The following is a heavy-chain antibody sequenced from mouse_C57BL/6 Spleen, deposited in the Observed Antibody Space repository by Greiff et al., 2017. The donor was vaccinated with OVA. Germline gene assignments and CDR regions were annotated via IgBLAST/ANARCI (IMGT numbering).Heavy chain of an antibody. V-gene: IGHV1-26*01. CDR1: GYTFTDYY. CDR3: ARWYYGSSFDD. J-gene: IGHJ2*01. CDR2: INPNNGGT. D-gene: IGHD1-1*01. Sequence: EVQLQQSGPELVKPGASVKISCKASGYTFTDYYMNWVKQSHGKSLEWIGDINPNNGGTSYNQKFKGKATLTVDKSSSTAYMELRSLTSEDSAVYYCARWYYGSSFDDWGQGTTLTVSS.